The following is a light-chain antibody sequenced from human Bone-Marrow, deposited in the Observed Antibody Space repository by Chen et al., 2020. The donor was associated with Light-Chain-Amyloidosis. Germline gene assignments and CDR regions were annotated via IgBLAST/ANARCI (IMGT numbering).Light chain of an antibody. J-gene: IGLJ2*01. CDR2: EVT. CDR3: CSYAGLYTLV. CDR1: SSDVGNYNL. V-gene: IGLV2-23*02. Sequence: QSTRTQPALVSGSPGQSITISCTGTSSDVGNYNLVSWYQQYPGKAPKLIVYEVTKRPSGVSTRFSGSKSGNTASLTISGLQAEDEAHYYCCSYAGLYTLVFGGGTKLSVV.